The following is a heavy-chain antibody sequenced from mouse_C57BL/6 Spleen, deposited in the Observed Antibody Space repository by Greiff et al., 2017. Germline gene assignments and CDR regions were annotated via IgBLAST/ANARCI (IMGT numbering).Heavy chain of an antibody. J-gene: IGHJ3*01. V-gene: IGHV1-4*01. CDR1: GYTFTSYT. CDR2: INPSSGYT. CDR3: ARPLYGNYEEFAY. D-gene: IGHD2-1*01. Sequence: QVTLKVSGAELARPGASVKMSCKASGYTFTSYTMHWVKQRPGQGLEWIGYINPSSGYTKYNQKFKDKATLTADKSSSTAYMQLSSLTSEDSAVYYCARPLYGNYEEFAYWGQGTLVTVSA.